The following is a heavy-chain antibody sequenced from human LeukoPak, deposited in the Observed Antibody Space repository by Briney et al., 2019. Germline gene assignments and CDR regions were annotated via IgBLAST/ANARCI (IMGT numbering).Heavy chain of an antibody. CDR3: ARDRPTYYYDIIGPIDY. D-gene: IGHD3-22*01. CDR1: GGSISSSSYY. CDR2: IYYSGST. J-gene: IGHJ4*02. V-gene: IGHV4-39*07. Sequence: SETLSLTCTVSGGSISSSSYYWGWIRQPPGKGLEWIGSIYYSGSTYYNPSLKSRVTISVDTSKNQFSLKLSSVTAADTAVYYCARDRPTYYYDIIGPIDYWGQGTLVTVSS.